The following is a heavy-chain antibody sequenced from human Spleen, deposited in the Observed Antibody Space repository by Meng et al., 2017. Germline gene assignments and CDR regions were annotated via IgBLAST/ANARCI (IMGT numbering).Heavy chain of an antibody. D-gene: IGHD3-16*01. CDR2: ISDDGGIK. CDR1: GITFSTST. J-gene: IGHJ4*02. CDR3: AGGPNWRRWGEFDY. V-gene: IGHV3-30-3*01. Sequence: QVQLVESGRGVVQPGTSLRLSCAASGITFSTSTMSWVRQSPGKGLVWMALISDDGGIKYYADSVRGRFTISRDNSKNTMYLQMSSLRPEDMAVYYCAGGPNWRRWGEFDYWGQGALVTVSS.